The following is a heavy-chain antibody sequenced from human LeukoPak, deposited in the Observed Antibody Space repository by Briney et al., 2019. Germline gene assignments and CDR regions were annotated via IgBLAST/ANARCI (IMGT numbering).Heavy chain of an antibody. Sequence: SETLSLTCTVSGGSISSYYWSWIRQPAGKGLEWIGRIYTSGSTNYSPSLKSRVTMSVDTSKNQFSLKLSSVTAADTAVYYCARARGATSTKYFDYWGQGTLVTVSS. CDR2: IYTSGST. V-gene: IGHV4-4*07. CDR3: ARARGATSTKYFDY. D-gene: IGHD5/OR15-5a*01. CDR1: GGSISSYY. J-gene: IGHJ4*02.